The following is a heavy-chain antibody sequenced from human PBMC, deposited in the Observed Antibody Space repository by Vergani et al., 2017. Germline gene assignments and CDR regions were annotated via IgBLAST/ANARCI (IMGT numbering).Heavy chain of an antibody. Sequence: QMQLVQSGPEVKKPGTSVKVSCKASGFTFTSSAMQWVRQARGQRLEWIGCIVVGSGNTNYEQKFQERVTITRDMSTSTAYMELSSLRYEDTAVYYCAATEWVYYYYYGMDVWGQGTTVTVSS. V-gene: IGHV1-58*02. J-gene: IGHJ6*02. CDR2: IVVGSGNT. CDR1: GFTFTSSA. D-gene: IGHD3-3*01. CDR3: AATEWVYYYYYGMDV.